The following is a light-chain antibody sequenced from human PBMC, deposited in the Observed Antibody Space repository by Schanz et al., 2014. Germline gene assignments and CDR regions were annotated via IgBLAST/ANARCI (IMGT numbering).Light chain of an antibody. Sequence: QSVLTQPPSASGTPGQRVTISCSGSTSNVGSYTVNWYQQLPGTAPKLLIYRNDQRPSGVPDRFSGSKSGTSASLAISGLQSEDEADYYCTSYTSVSTWVFGGGTKLTVL. CDR3: TSYTSVSTWV. J-gene: IGLJ3*02. CDR2: RND. V-gene: IGLV1-44*01. CDR1: TSNVGSYT.